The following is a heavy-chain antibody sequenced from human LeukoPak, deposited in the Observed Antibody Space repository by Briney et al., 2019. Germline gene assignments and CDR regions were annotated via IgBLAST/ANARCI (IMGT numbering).Heavy chain of an antibody. V-gene: IGHV1-18*01. D-gene: IGHD6-6*01. Sequence: ASVKVSCKASGYTFTSYSISWVRQAPGQGLEWVGWISAYNGDTNYAQKLQGRVTMTTDTSTSTAYMELRSLRSDDAAVYYCARKIAARPAYFDYWGRGTLVTVSS. J-gene: IGHJ4*02. CDR3: ARKIAARPAYFDY. CDR1: GYTFTSYS. CDR2: ISAYNGDT.